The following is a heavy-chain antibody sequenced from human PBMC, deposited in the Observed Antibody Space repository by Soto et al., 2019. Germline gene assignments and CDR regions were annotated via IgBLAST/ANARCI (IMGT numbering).Heavy chain of an antibody. J-gene: IGHJ1*01. D-gene: IGHD6-6*01. Sequence: QVQLVESGGGVVQPGRSLRLSCAASGFTFSSYGMHWFGRAPGKGLGWVAVISYDGSNKYYADSVKGRFTISRDNSKNTLYLQMNSLRAEDTAVYYCAKDVIAARRRYFQHWGQGTLVTVSS. CDR3: AKDVIAARRRYFQH. CDR2: ISYDGSNK. V-gene: IGHV3-30*18. CDR1: GFTFSSYG.